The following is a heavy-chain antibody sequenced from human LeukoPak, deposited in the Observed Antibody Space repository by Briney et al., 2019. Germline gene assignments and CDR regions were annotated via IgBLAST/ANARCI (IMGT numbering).Heavy chain of an antibody. CDR2: ISSSSSYI. CDR3: AKDLGPDSGHNVVEGHAFDI. Sequence: GGSLRLSCAASGFTFSSYSMNWVRQAPGKGLEWVSSISSSSSYIYYADSVKGRFTISRDNSKNALYLQMNSLRAEDTAVYYCAKDLGPDSGHNVVEGHAFDIWGQGTMVTVFS. J-gene: IGHJ3*02. CDR1: GFTFSSYS. D-gene: IGHD4-17*01. V-gene: IGHV3-21*04.